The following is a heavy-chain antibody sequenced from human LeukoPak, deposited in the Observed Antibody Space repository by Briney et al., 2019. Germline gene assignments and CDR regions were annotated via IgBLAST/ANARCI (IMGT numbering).Heavy chain of an antibody. V-gene: IGHV3-33*01. CDR1: GFTFRTYG. Sequence: PGRSLRLSCAASGFTFRTYGMHWVRQAPGKGLEWVAVIWYDGSNKYYADSVKGRFTISRDNFKNTLYLQMNSLRVEDTAVYYCTTNQIMIREYYFDYWGQGTLVTVSS. CDR2: IWYDGSNK. CDR3: TTNQIMIREYYFDY. D-gene: IGHD3-16*01. J-gene: IGHJ4*02.